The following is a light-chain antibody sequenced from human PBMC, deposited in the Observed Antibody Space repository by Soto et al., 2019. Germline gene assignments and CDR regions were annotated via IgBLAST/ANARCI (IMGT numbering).Light chain of an antibody. CDR2: LGS. V-gene: IGKV2-28*01. CDR1: QSLLHSNGYNY. CDR3: MQALQTPVT. Sequence: DIVMTQSPLSLPVTPGEPASISCRSSQSLLHSNGYNYLDWYLQKPGQSPQLLIYLGSNRASGVPDRFSGSGSGTDFTLKISRVEAEDAGVYYCMQALQTPVTFGQGTKVEIK. J-gene: IGKJ1*01.